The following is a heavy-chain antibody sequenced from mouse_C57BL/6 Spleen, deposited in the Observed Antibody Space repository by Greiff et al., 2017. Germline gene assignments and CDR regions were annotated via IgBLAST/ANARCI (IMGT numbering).Heavy chain of an antibody. CDR1: GYTFTSYW. D-gene: IGHD3-2*02. CDR2: IDPSDSYT. V-gene: IGHV1-69*01. Sequence: VQLQQPGAELVMPGASVKLSCRASGYTFTSYWLHWVKQRPGQGLEWIGEIDPSDSYTNYNQKFKGKSTLTVDKSSSTAYMQLSSLTSEDSAVYYCARRGSSGYNYWGQGTTRTVSS. J-gene: IGHJ2*01. CDR3: ARRGSSGYNY.